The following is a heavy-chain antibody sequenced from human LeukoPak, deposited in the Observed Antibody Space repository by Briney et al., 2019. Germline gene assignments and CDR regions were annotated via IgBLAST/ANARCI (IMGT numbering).Heavy chain of an antibody. CDR1: GGSISSYY. CDR3: ATLRYCSGGSCYPKYFHH. CDR2: IYYSGST. D-gene: IGHD2-15*01. J-gene: IGHJ1*01. Sequence: SETLSLTCTVSGGSISSYYWSWIRRPPGKGLEWIGYIYYSGSTNHSPSLKSRVTISVDTSKNQFSLKLSSVTAADTAVYYCATLRYCSGGSCYPKYFHHWGQGTLVTVSS. V-gene: IGHV4-59*08.